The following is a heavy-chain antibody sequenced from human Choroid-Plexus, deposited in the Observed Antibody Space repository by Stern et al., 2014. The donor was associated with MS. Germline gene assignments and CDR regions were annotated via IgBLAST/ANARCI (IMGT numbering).Heavy chain of an antibody. CDR3: AKDRQYLTYFFDH. V-gene: IGHV3-30*18. CDR2: VSYDGSNK. CDR1: GFTFGSCA. Sequence: VQLVESGGGVVPPGRPLRLSCVASGFTFGSCAMHWVRQAPGKGLAWEAGVSYDGSNKYYADSVKCRFTISRDNSQNTLYMQMSSLRPEYTAVYYCAKDRQYLTYFFDHWGQGSLVTVSS. D-gene: IGHD2/OR15-2a*01. J-gene: IGHJ5*02.